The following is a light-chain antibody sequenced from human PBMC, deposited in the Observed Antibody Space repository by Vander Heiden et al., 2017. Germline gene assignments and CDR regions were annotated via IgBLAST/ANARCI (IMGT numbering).Light chain of an antibody. Sequence: DIQLPQSPSSLSASVGDRVTITCRASQSISSYLNWYQQKPGKAPKLLIYAASSLQSGVPSRFSGSGSGTDFTLTISRLQPEDFATYYCQQSDSTPFTFGPGTKVXIK. CDR3: QQSDSTPFT. CDR1: QSISSY. V-gene: IGKV1-39*01. CDR2: AAS. J-gene: IGKJ3*01.